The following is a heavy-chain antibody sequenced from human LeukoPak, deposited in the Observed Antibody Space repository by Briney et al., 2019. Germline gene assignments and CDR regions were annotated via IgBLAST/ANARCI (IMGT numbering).Heavy chain of an antibody. D-gene: IGHD2-2*01. Sequence: SETLSLTCSGSGCSINNFYWNWIRQPAGKGLEWIGRLYASGSTDYKSSLKSRVSMSIDTSKKKFSLKLTSVTAADTARYCCARESISTAANWFDTWGQGTLVTVAP. J-gene: IGHJ5*02. V-gene: IGHV4-4*07. CDR1: GCSINNFY. CDR2: LYASGST. CDR3: ARESISTAANWFDT.